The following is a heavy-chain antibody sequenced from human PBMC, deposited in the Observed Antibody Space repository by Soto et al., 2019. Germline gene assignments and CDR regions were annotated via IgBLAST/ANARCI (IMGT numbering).Heavy chain of an antibody. CDR3: ERGTVVTHLDY. J-gene: IGHJ4*02. CDR1: GYTFTSYA. Sequence: QVQLVQSGAEEKKPGASVKVSCKASGYTFTSYAMHWVRQAPGQRLEWMGWINAGNGNTKYSKKFQGRVTITRDTSASTAYMELSSLRSEDTAGYSCERGTVVTHLDYGGQGTLVTVSS. CDR2: INAGNGNT. V-gene: IGHV1-3*05. D-gene: IGHD2-15*01.